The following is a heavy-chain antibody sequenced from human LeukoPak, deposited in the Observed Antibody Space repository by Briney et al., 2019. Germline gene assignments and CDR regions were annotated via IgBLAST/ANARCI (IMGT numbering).Heavy chain of an antibody. V-gene: IGHV1-69*04. D-gene: IGHD2-2*01. CDR2: IIPILGIA. Sequence: KISCQGSGYNFPIYWIGWVRQAPGQGLEWMGRIIPILGIANYAQKFQGRVTITADKSTSTAYMELSSLRSEDTAVYYCARDLVPGSTSPGGYWGQGTLVTVSS. J-gene: IGHJ4*02. CDR3: ARDLVPGSTSPGGY. CDR1: GYNFPIYW.